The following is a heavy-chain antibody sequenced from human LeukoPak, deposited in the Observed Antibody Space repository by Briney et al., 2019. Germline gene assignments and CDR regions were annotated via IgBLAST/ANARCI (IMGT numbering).Heavy chain of an antibody. CDR1: GGSISSSSYY. V-gene: IGHV4-39*07. Sequence: SETLSLTCTVSGGSISSSSYYWGWIRQPPGKGLEWIGSIYYSGSTYYNPSLKSRVTTSVDTSKNQFSLKLSSVTAADTAVYXXXXXXXXXXXPNYYYYYMDVWGKGTTVTVSS. J-gene: IGHJ6*03. CDR3: XXXXXXXXXPNYYYYYMDV. CDR2: IYYSGST.